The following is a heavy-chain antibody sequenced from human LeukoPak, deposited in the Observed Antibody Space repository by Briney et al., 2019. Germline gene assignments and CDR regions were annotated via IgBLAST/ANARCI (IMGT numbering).Heavy chain of an antibody. CDR1: GFTFDDYA. D-gene: IGHD6-13*01. Sequence: GGSLRLSCAASGFTFDDYAMHWVRQAPGKGLEWVSGISWNSGSIGYADSVQGRFTISRDNAKNSLYLQMNSLRAEDTALYYCAKVLAPSIAAAGRDAFDIWGQGTMVTVSS. V-gene: IGHV3-9*01. J-gene: IGHJ3*02. CDR2: ISWNSGSI. CDR3: AKVLAPSIAAAGRDAFDI.